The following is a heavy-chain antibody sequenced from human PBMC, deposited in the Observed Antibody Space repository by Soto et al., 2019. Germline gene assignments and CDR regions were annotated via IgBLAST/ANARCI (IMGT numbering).Heavy chain of an antibody. CDR1: GFTCSSYS. V-gene: IGHV3-21*01. CDR2: ISSSSSYI. Sequence: GGSLRLSCAASGFTCSSYSMTWVRQAPGKGLEWVSSISSSSSYIYYADSVKGRFTISRDNAKNSLYLQMNSLRAEDTAVYYCARDQAVAGSDFDYWGQGTLVTVSS. CDR3: ARDQAVAGSDFDY. D-gene: IGHD6-19*01. J-gene: IGHJ4*02.